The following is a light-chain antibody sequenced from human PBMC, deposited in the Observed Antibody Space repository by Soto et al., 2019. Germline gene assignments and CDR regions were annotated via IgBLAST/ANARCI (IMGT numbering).Light chain of an antibody. CDR3: QQRSNWPLT. Sequence: EIVLTQSPATLSLSPGERATLSCRASQSVSSYLAWYQQKPGQAPRLLIYDASNRATGIPARFSGSGSGTAFTLTISSIEHEECAGYDCQQRSNWPLTFGGGTKVEIK. J-gene: IGKJ4*01. V-gene: IGKV3-11*01. CDR2: DAS. CDR1: QSVSSY.